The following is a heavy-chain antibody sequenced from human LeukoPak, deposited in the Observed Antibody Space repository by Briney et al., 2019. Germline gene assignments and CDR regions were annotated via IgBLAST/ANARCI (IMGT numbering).Heavy chain of an antibody. Sequence: GGSLRLSCAASGFTFSVYAMTWVRQSPGKGLEWVSAISGSGATTYYTESVKGRFTISRDNSKNTLYLQMNSLRVEDTAVYYCAKGPRASGWTYFDYWGQGTLVTVSS. CDR1: GFTFSVYA. D-gene: IGHD6-19*01. CDR2: ISGSGATT. J-gene: IGHJ4*02. CDR3: AKGPRASGWTYFDY. V-gene: IGHV3-23*01.